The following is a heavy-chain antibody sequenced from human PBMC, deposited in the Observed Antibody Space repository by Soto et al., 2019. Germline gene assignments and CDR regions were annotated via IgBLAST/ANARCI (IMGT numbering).Heavy chain of an antibody. D-gene: IGHD3-22*01. CDR3: VRDYTYYYDSSGYSNWFDP. Sequence: SVKVSCKASGCTFSSYAISWVRQAAGQRLEWMGIIIPIFGTANYAQMFQGRVTITADESTITAYMELSSLRSEDTAVYYCVRDYTYYYDSSGYSNWFDPWGQGTLVNVYS. V-gene: IGHV1-69*13. J-gene: IGHJ5*02. CDR1: GCTFSSYA. CDR2: IIPIFGTA.